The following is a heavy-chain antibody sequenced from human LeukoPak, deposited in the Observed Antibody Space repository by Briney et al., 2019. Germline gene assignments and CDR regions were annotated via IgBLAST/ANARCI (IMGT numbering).Heavy chain of an antibody. V-gene: IGHV4-34*01. J-gene: IGHJ3*02. CDR1: GGSFSGYY. CDR3: ARDRPRSSSWEAFDI. Sequence: SETLSLTCAVYGGSFSGYYWSWIRQPPGKGLEWIGEINHSGSTNYNPSLKSRVTISVDTSKNQFSLKLSSVTAADTAVYYCARDRPRSSSWEAFDIWGQGTMVTVSS. D-gene: IGHD6-13*01. CDR2: INHSGST.